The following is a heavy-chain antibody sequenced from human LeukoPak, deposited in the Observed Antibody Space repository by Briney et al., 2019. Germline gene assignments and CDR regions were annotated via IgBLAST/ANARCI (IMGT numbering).Heavy chain of an antibody. CDR3: AREGEYGDLIDY. CDR1: GFTFTSSA. CDR2: IVVGSGNT. D-gene: IGHD4-17*01. J-gene: IGHJ4*02. V-gene: IGHV1-58*01. Sequence: GTSVKVSCKASGFTFTSSAVQWVRQARGQRLEWIGWIVVGSGNTNYAQKFQGRVTITADESTSTAYMELSSLRSEDTAVYYCAREGEYGDLIDYWGQGTLVTVSS.